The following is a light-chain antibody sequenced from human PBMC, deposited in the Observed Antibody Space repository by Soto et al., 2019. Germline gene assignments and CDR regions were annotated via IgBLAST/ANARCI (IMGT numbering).Light chain of an antibody. CDR2: DAS. CDR1: QSISSY. CDR3: QQYNNWPRAT. Sequence: EIVLTQSPATLSLSTGERATHSCRASQSISSYLAWYQQKPGQAPSLLIYDASNRATGIPARFSGSGSGTDFTLTISSLQPEDFGVYYCQQYNNWPRATFGGGTKVDIK. J-gene: IGKJ4*01. V-gene: IGKV3-11*01.